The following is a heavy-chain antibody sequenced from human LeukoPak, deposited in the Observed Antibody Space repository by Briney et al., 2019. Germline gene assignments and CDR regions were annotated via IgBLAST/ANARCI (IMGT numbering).Heavy chain of an antibody. CDR2: IKKDGSEK. Sequence: GGSLRLSCAAYGFTFSSYWMSWVRQAPGKGLEWVANIKKDGSEKYYVDSVKGRFTISRDNAKTSLYLQMNSLRAEDTAVYYCARDLLGVTGYTYGRGIDYWGQGTLVTVSS. J-gene: IGHJ4*02. V-gene: IGHV3-7*01. D-gene: IGHD5-18*01. CDR1: GFTFSSYW. CDR3: ARDLLGVTGYTYGRGIDY.